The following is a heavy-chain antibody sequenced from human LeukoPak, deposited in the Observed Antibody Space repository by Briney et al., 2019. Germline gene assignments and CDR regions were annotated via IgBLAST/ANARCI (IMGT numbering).Heavy chain of an antibody. CDR1: GFTFSSYS. Sequence: GGSLRLSCAASGFTFSSYSMNWVRQAPGKGLEWVSYISSSSSTIYYADSVKGRFTISRGNAKNPLYLQMNSLRAEDTAVYYCARDLSGYDYGFDYWGQGTLVTVSS. CDR3: ARDLSGYDYGFDY. V-gene: IGHV3-48*01. D-gene: IGHD5-12*01. CDR2: ISSSSSTI. J-gene: IGHJ4*02.